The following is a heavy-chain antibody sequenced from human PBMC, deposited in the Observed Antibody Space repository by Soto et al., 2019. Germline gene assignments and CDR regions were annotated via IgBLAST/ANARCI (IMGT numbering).Heavy chain of an antibody. V-gene: IGHV3-21*01. CDR1: GFTFSSYS. CDR3: ARDSALAWFDP. CDR2: ISSSSSYI. J-gene: IGHJ5*02. Sequence: GSLILSCAASGFTFSSYSMNWVRQAPGKGLEWVSSISSSSSYIYYADSVKGRFTISRDNAKNSLYLQMNSLRAEDTAVYYCARDSALAWFDPWGQGTLVTVSS. D-gene: IGHD3-10*01.